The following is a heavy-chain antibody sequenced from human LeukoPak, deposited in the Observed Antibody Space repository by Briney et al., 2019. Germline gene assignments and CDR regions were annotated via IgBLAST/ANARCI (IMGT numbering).Heavy chain of an antibody. V-gene: IGHV3-30-3*01. D-gene: IGHD3-3*01. Sequence: GGSLRLSCAASGFTFSSYAMHWVRQAPGKGLEWVAVISYDGSNKYYADSVKGRFTISRDNSKNTLYLQMNSLRAEDTAVYYCAKDRWDYDFWSDIDYWGQGTLVTVSS. J-gene: IGHJ4*02. CDR1: GFTFSSYA. CDR3: AKDRWDYDFWSDIDY. CDR2: ISYDGSNK.